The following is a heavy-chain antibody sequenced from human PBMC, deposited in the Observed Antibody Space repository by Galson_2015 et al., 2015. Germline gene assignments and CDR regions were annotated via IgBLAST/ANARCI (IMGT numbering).Heavy chain of an antibody. V-gene: IGHV4-4*02. CDR3: ARGSSGERAGAFDI. CDR2: IYHSGST. Sequence: SETLSLTCAVSGGSISSSNWWSWVRQPPGKGLEWIGEIYHSGSTNYNPSLKSRVTISVDKSKNQFSLKLSSVTAADTAVYYCARGSSGERAGAFDIWGQGTMVTVSS. J-gene: IGHJ3*02. CDR1: GGSISSSNW. D-gene: IGHD3-22*01.